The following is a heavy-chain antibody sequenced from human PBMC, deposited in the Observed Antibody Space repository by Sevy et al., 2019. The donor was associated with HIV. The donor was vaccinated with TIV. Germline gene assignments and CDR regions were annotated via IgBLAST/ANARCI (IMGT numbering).Heavy chain of an antibody. D-gene: IGHD6-13*01. CDR3: AGHFSSSWTTRHFDC. CDR2: IKQDGSEK. CDR1: GFTFSNYW. J-gene: IGHJ4*02. Sequence: GGSLRLSCAASGFTFSNYWMSWVRQAPGKGLEWVANIKQDGSEKYCVDSVKDRFTISRDNARNSRFLQMNGRRAEDTAVYYWAGHFSSSWTTRHFDCWGQGTLVTVSS. V-gene: IGHV3-7*01.